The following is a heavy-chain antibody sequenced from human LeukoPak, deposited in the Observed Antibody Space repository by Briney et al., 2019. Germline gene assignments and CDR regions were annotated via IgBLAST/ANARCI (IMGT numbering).Heavy chain of an antibody. J-gene: IGHJ3*02. CDR1: GGSITYYY. V-gene: IGHV4-59*01. CDR3: ARATQGAFDI. CDR2: IYYSGSA. Sequence: SETLSLTCTVSGGSITYYYWSWIRQPPGKGLEWIGYIYYSGSANYNPSLKGRVSISVDTSKNHFSLKLSSVTAADTAVYYCARATQGAFDIWGQGTMVTVSS.